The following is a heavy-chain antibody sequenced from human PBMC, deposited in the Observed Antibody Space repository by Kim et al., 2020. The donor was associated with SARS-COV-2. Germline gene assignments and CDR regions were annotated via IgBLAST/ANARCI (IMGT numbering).Heavy chain of an antibody. D-gene: IGHD3-16*02. CDR3: ARATHYDYVWGSYRYSGWFDP. J-gene: IGHJ5*02. V-gene: IGHV3-11*01. CDR1: GFTFSDYY. CDR2: ISSSGSTI. Sequence: GGSLRLSCAASGFTFSDYYMSWIRQAPGKGLEWVSYISSSGSTIYYADSVKGRFTISRDNAKNSLYLQMNSLRAEDTAVYYCARATHYDYVWGSYRYSGWFDPWGQGTLVTVSS.